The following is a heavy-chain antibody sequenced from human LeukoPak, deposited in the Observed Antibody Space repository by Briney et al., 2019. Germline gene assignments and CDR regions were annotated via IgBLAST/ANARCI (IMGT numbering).Heavy chain of an antibody. CDR3: ARLTLTGEAGRGWFDA. V-gene: IGHV4-34*01. CDR1: GGSFSGYY. J-gene: IGHJ5*02. Sequence: PSETLSLTCAVYGGSFSGYYWSWIRQVPGKGLEWIGEINQSGRTNYNPSLKSRVTISVDTSKNQISLKLSFVTATDTAVYYCARLTLTGEAGRGWFDAWGQGTLVIVSS. CDR2: INQSGRT. D-gene: IGHD3-9*01.